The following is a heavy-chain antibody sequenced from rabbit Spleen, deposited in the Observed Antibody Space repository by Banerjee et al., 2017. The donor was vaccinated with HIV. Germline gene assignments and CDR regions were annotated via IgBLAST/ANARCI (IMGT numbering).Heavy chain of an antibody. CDR2: MNVVTGKA. V-gene: IGHV1S40*01. Sequence: QSLEESGGDLVKPGASLTLTCTASGFSFSNRYYICWVRQAPGKGLEWIACMNVVTGKAVYATWAKGRFTFSKTSSTTVTLQMTSLTAADTATYFCARDLPDVIGCNFGWWGPGTLVTVS. J-gene: IGHJ4*01. CDR3: ARDLPDVIGCNFGW. CDR1: GFSFSNRYY. D-gene: IGHD1-1*01.